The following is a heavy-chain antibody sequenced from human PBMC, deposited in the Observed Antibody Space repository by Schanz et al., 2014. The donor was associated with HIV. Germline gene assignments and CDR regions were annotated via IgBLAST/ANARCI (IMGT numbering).Heavy chain of an antibody. J-gene: IGHJ4*02. D-gene: IGHD6-19*01. CDR2: ISYDGSNK. Sequence: QVQVVESGGGVVQPGRSLRLSCAASEFIFSSYGIHWVRQAPGKGLEWVAGISYDGSNKYYADSVKGRFTISRDSFNNTLYLHMSSLRAEDTAVYFCAKDRTDSGWYKEGPRELGEWGQGTLVTVSS. CDR3: AKDRTDSGWYKEGPRELGE. CDR1: EFIFSSYG. V-gene: IGHV3-30*18.